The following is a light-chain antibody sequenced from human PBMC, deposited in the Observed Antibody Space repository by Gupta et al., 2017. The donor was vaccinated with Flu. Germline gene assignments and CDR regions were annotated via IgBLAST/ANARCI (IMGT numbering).Light chain of an antibody. Sequence: QSALTQPASVSGSPGKSTTISCTGTSSDVGGSNYVSWYQQHPGKAPKLMIYDVSNRPSGVSSRFSGSKSGNTASLTISGLQAEDETDYYCSSYTGSSTFYVFGTGTKVTVL. CDR1: SSDVGGSNY. V-gene: IGLV2-14*01. CDR3: SSYTGSSTFYV. J-gene: IGLJ1*01. CDR2: DVS.